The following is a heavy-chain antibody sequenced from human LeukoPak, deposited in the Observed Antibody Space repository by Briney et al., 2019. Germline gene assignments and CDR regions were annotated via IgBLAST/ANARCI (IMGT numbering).Heavy chain of an antibody. CDR1: GFTFSSSG. CDR2: ISYDGRNR. CDR3: TKLERDSDGPHFHY. D-gene: IGHD5-24*01. Sequence: GGSLRLSCAASGFTFSSSGMHWVRQAPGKGLEWVALISYDGRNRYFGDSVKGRFTISRDNSKNTVYLQMNSLRVEDTAVYYCTKLERDSDGPHFHYWGQGTLVTVSS. J-gene: IGHJ4*02. V-gene: IGHV3-30*18.